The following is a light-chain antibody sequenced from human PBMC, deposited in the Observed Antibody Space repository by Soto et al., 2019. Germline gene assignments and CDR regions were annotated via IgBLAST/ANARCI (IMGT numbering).Light chain of an antibody. CDR2: ATS. V-gene: IGKV1-6*01. CDR1: QGIRND. CDR3: LQDYNFPCT. Sequence: AIQMTQSPSSLSASVGDRVTITCRASQGIRNDLGWYQQKPGKAPKLLIYATSSLQSGVPSRFSGSGSGTDFTLTISGXQPEDFATYYCLQDYNFPCTFGQGTKVDIK. J-gene: IGKJ1*01.